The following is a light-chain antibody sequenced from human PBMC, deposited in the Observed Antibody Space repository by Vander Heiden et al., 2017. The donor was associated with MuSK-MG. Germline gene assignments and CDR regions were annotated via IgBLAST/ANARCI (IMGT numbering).Light chain of an antibody. CDR2: GAS. J-gene: IGKJ5*01. Sequence: IVITQSPAPLSVSPGERATLSCRASQSVSSNLAWYQQKPGQAPRLLIYGASTRATGIPARFSGSGYGTEFTLTISSRQSEDFAVYYCQQHNNWPPITFGQGTQVEIK. CDR3: QQHNNWPPIT. V-gene: IGKV3-15*01. CDR1: QSVSSN.